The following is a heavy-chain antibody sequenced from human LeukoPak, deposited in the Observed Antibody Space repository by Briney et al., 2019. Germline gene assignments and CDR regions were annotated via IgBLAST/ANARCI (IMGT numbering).Heavy chain of an antibody. Sequence: GGSLRLSCAASGFPFSSYALSWVRQAPGKGLEWVSAISGCGGSVYYAASVKGRFTISRDNSKNTLYLQMNSRRAEDTAVYCCAKREGIVVVPAAAFDYWGQGTLVTVSS. J-gene: IGHJ4*02. D-gene: IGHD2-2*01. CDR2: ISGCGGSV. CDR3: AKREGIVVVPAAAFDY. CDR1: GFPFSSYA. V-gene: IGHV3-23*01.